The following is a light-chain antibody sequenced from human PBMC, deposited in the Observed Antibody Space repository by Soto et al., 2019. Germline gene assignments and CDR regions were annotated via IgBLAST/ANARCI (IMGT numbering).Light chain of an antibody. V-gene: IGLV2-18*02. Sequence: QSALTQPPSVSGSPGQSVAISCTGTSSDIGAYNRVSWYQQPPGTVPKLMIYDVNNRPSGVPDRFSGSKSGNTASLTISGLQADDEADYYCSSFTSSNPYVFGTGTKVTVL. J-gene: IGLJ1*01. CDR2: DVN. CDR3: SSFTSSNPYV. CDR1: SSDIGAYNR.